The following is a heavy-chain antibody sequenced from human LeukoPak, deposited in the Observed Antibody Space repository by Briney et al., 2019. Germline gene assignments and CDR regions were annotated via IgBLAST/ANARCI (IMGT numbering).Heavy chain of an antibody. V-gene: IGHV3-48*02. Sequence: GGSLRLSCAASGFTVSSYSMNWLRQAPGKGLEWVSYISSVTSTIYYADSVKGRFTISRDNAKNSLYLQMNSLRDEDTAVYYCARMQLGIWYFDLWGRGTLVTVSS. CDR3: ARMQLGIWYFDL. D-gene: IGHD7-27*01. CDR2: ISSVTSTI. J-gene: IGHJ2*01. CDR1: GFTVSSYS.